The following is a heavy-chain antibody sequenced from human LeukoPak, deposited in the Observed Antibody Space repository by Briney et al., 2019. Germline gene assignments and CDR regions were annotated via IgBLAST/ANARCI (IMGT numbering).Heavy chain of an antibody. V-gene: IGHV3-23*01. CDR2: ISGSGGST. CDR3: AKDDREYQLLSFDY. Sequence: GGSLRLSCAASGFTFSIYAMSWVRQAPGKGLEWVSAISGSGGSTYYADSVKGRFTISRDNSKNTLYLQMNSLRAEDTAVYYCAKDDREYQLLSFDYWGQGTLVTVSS. J-gene: IGHJ4*02. CDR1: GFTFSIYA. D-gene: IGHD2-2*01.